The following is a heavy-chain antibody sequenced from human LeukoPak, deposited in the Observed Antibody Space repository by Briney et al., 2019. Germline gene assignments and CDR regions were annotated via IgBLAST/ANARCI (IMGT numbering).Heavy chain of an antibody. CDR3: ARVGYSSGWYNGAFDI. J-gene: IGHJ3*02. V-gene: IGHV4-38-2*02. CDR2: IYHSGST. Sequence: SETLSLTCTVSGYSISSGYYWGWIRPPPGKGLEWIGSIYHSGSTYYNPSLKSRVTISVDTSKNQFSRKLSSVTAADTAVYYCARVGYSSGWYNGAFDIWGQGTMVTVSS. CDR1: GYSISSGYY. D-gene: IGHD6-19*01.